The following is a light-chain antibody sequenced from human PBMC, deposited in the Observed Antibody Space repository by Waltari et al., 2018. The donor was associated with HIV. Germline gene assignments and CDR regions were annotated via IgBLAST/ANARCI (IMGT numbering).Light chain of an antibody. CDR1: NIESSS. Sequence: SYVLTQPPSVSVAPGKTARISCGGKNIESSSVHWYQQKPGQAPVLVIYDDTDRPAGIPARFAASNIGNTATLTISRVEAGDEADYYCQVWDSTSDHATFGGGTKLTV. CDR3: QVWDSTSDHAT. J-gene: IGLJ2*01. CDR2: DDT. V-gene: IGLV3-21*04.